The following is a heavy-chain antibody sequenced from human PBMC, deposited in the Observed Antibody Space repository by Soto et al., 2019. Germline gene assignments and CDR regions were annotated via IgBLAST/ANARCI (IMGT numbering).Heavy chain of an antibody. CDR1: GYTFASYA. CDR2: ISAYNGNT. V-gene: IGHV1-18*01. Sequence: ASVKVSCKASGYTFASYAISWMRQAPGQGLEWMGWISAYNGNTNYAQKLQGRVTMTTDTSTSTAYMELRSLRSDDTAVYYCARDQGDYGDYLCWFDPWGQGTLVTVSS. J-gene: IGHJ5*02. D-gene: IGHD4-17*01. CDR3: ARDQGDYGDYLCWFDP.